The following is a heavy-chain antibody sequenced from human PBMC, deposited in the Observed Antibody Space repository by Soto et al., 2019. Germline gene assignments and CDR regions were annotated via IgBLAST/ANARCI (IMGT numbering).Heavy chain of an antibody. CDR3: AREYIVVVPAAPPRGGWFDP. V-gene: IGHV1-18*01. CDR1: GYTFTSYG. D-gene: IGHD2-2*01. J-gene: IGHJ5*02. CDR2: ISAYNGNT. Sequence: ASVKVSCKASGYTFTSYGISWVRQAPGQGLEWMGWISAYNGNTNYAQKLQGRVTMTTDTSTSTAYMELRSLRSDDTAVYYCAREYIVVVPAAPPRGGWFDPWGQGTLVTVSS.